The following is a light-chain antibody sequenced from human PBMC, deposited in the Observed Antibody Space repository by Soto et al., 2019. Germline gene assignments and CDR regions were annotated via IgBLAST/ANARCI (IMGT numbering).Light chain of an antibody. CDR3: QRYNSNWT. CDR2: AAS. V-gene: IGKV1-5*01. J-gene: IGKJ1*01. Sequence: DIQINRSASSLSASVGDRGAISCRAGPRIGSWLAGYAPPPGKAPKVLPYAASRLESGVPSRFSGSGSGTEFTLTLRRIKPDDFATYYCQRYNSNWTVGQ. CDR1: PRIGSW.